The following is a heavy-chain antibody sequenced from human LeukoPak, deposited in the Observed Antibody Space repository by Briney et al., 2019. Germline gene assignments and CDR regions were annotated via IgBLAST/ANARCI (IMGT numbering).Heavy chain of an antibody. CDR3: ARVPGSLRYFDWLDY. Sequence: GASVKVSCKASGYTFTSYGISWVRQAPGQGLEWMGWISAYNGNTNYAQKLQGRVTMTTDTSTSTAYMELRSLRSDDTAVYYCARVPGSLRYFDWLDYWGQGTLVTVSS. CDR1: GYTFTSYG. J-gene: IGHJ4*02. V-gene: IGHV1-18*01. CDR2: ISAYNGNT. D-gene: IGHD3-9*01.